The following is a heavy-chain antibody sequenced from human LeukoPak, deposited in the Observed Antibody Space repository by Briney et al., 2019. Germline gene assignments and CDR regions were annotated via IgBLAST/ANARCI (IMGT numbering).Heavy chain of an antibody. D-gene: IGHD2-15*01. CDR3: ARILYCSGGRCGGIDY. CDR1: GFTFSSYA. J-gene: IGHJ4*02. V-gene: IGHV3-23*01. CDR2: ISGSGDNT. Sequence: GGSLRLSCAASGFTFSSYAMSWVRQGPAKGLEWVSVISGSGDNTFYTDSVKGRFAISRDNSKNTLYLQMNSLRAEDTAVYYCARILYCSGGRCGGIDYWGQGTLVTVSS.